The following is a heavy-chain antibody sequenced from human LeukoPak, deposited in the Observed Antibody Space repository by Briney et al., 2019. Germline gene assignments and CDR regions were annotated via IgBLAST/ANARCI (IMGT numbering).Heavy chain of an antibody. D-gene: IGHD2-2*01. Sequence: GGSLRLSCAASGFTFNNYGMHWVRQAPGKGLEWVAFIRYDGSNKYYADSVEGRFTISRDNSKNTLYVQMNSLRAKDTAVYYCAKGRSSTKSLGAFDIWGQGTMVTVSS. CDR3: AKGRSSTKSLGAFDI. CDR2: IRYDGSNK. V-gene: IGHV3-30*02. CDR1: GFTFNNYG. J-gene: IGHJ3*02.